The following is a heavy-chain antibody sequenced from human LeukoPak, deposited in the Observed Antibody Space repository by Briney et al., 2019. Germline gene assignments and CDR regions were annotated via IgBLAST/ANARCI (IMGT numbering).Heavy chain of an antibody. Sequence: SETLSLTCTVSGDSIRSSSYYWGWIRQPPGKGLEWIGSIYYSGSTYYNPSLKSRVTISVDTSKNQFSLKLSSVTAADTAVYYCARHRFGGSGSWLVNWFDPWGQGTLVTVSS. V-gene: IGHV4-39*01. CDR3: ARHRFGGSGSWLVNWFDP. D-gene: IGHD3-10*01. CDR1: GDSIRSSSYY. CDR2: IYYSGST. J-gene: IGHJ5*02.